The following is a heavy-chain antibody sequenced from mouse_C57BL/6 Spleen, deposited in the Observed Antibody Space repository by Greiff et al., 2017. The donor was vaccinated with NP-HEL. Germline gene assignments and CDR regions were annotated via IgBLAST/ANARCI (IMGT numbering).Heavy chain of an antibody. V-gene: IGHV1-61*01. D-gene: IGHD1-1*01. Sequence: VQLQQPGAELVRPGSSVKLSCKASGYTFTSYWMDWVKQRPGQGLEWIGNIYPSDSETHYNQKFKDKATLTVDKSSSTAYMQLSSLTSEDSAVXYCSRISNYYGSIYWYFDVWGTGTTVTVSS. J-gene: IGHJ1*03. CDR1: GYTFTSYW. CDR2: IYPSDSET. CDR3: SRISNYYGSIYWYFDV.